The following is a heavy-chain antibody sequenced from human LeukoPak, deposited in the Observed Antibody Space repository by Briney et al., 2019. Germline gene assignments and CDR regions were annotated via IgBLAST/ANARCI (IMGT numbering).Heavy chain of an antibody. CDR3: ARLLLPPSYYGMDV. V-gene: IGHV1-69*13. J-gene: IGHJ6*02. D-gene: IGHD3-22*01. Sequence: ASVKVSCKASGGTFSSYAISWVRQAPGQGLEWMGGIIPIFGTANYAQKFQGRVTITADESTSTAYMELSSLRSEDTAVYYCARLLLPPSYYGMDVWGQGTTVTVSS. CDR2: IIPIFGTA. CDR1: GGTFSSYA.